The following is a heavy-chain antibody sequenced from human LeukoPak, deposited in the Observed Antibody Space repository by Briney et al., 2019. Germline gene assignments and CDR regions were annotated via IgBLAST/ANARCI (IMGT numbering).Heavy chain of an antibody. CDR3: ARRRTGTTSWFDP. CDR1: GDSISNCY. J-gene: IGHJ5*02. V-gene: IGHV4-4*07. Sequence: SETLSLTCTVSGDSISNCYWSWIRQPAGKGLEWIGRIDASGRTNYSPSLKSRVAISVDTSKNQFSLKLSSVTAADTAVYYCARRRTGTTSWFDPWGQGTLVTVSS. CDR2: IDASGRT. D-gene: IGHD1-1*01.